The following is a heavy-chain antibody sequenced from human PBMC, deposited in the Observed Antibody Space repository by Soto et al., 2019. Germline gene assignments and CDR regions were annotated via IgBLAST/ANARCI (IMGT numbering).Heavy chain of an antibody. CDR2: INHSGST. D-gene: IGHD2-15*01. V-gene: IGHV4-34*01. J-gene: IGHJ3*02. CDR1: GGSFSGYY. CDR3: ARGRRIMLYCSGGSCYSGPGNDAFDI. Sequence: SETPSLTCAVYGGSFSGYYWSWIRQPPGKGLEWIGEINHSGSTNYNPSLKSRVTISVDTSKNQFSLKLSSVTAADTAVYYCARGRRIMLYCSGGSCYSGPGNDAFDIWGQGTMVTVSS.